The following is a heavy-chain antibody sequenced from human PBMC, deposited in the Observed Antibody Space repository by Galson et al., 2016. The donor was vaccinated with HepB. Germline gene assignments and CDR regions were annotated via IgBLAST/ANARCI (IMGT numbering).Heavy chain of an antibody. J-gene: IGHJ3*02. D-gene: IGHD2/OR15-2a*01. Sequence: SETLSLTCAVYGGSFSGYYWSWIRQPPGKGLEWIGEINHSGSTDYTPSLKSRVTISLDTSKNQFSLNLSSVTAADTAVYYCARGSVFLDAFDMWGQGTMVTASS. V-gene: IGHV4-34*01. CDR3: ARGSVFLDAFDM. CDR2: INHSGST. CDR1: GGSFSGYY.